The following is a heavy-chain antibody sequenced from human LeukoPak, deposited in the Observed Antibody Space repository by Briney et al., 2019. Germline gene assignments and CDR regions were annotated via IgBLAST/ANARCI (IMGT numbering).Heavy chain of an antibody. CDR2: ISSSSSTI. D-gene: IGHD6-19*01. CDR1: GFTFSSYS. V-gene: IGHV3-48*01. Sequence: SGGSLRLSCAASGFTFSSYSMNWVRQAPGKGLEWVSYISSSSSTIYYADSVKGRFTISRDNAKNSLYLQMNSLRAEDTAVYYCARVSGWYSAYFDYWGQGTLVTVSS. CDR3: ARVSGWYSAYFDY. J-gene: IGHJ4*02.